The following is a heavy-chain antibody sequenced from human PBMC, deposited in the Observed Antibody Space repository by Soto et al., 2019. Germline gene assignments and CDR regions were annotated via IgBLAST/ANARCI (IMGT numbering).Heavy chain of an antibody. CDR2: ISDTGGSR. D-gene: IGHD3-16*01. Sequence: GGSLRLSCSASGFTFNKYAMHWVRQAPGTGLEYVSAISDTGGSRFHADAVKGRFTISRDNARAALFLQMSSLRAEDTAVYYCVEETRGEYYYYYNGVDVWGQGTTVTVSS. CDR1: GFTFNKYA. CDR3: VEETRGEYYYYYNGVDV. J-gene: IGHJ6*02. V-gene: IGHV3-64D*06.